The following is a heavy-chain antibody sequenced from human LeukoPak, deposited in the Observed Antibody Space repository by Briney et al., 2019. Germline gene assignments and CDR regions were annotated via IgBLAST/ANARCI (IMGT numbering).Heavy chain of an antibody. Sequence: ASVKVSCKASGYTFTGYYMHWVRQAPGQGLEWMGWINPNSGGTNYAQKFQGRVTMTRDTSISTAYMELSRLRSDDTAVYYCAGDQEDYTLGYYYMDVWGKGTTVTVSS. V-gene: IGHV1-2*02. J-gene: IGHJ6*03. D-gene: IGHD4-11*01. CDR2: INPNSGGT. CDR1: GYTFTGYY. CDR3: AGDQEDYTLGYYYMDV.